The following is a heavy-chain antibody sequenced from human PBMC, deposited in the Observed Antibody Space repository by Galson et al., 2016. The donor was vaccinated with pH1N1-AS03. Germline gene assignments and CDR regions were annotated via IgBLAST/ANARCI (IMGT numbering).Heavy chain of an antibody. CDR3: ARQGTTVTANHVWLDT. J-gene: IGHJ5*02. CDR2: INPLDSYN. Sequence: QSGAEVKKPGESLRTSCQGSGHSFDSYWITWVRQMPGKGLEWMGRINPLDSYNDYNPSFQGHVSFSVDKSIHTAYLQWSSLEASDTGIYYCARQGTTVTANHVWLDTWGQGTLVTVSS. CDR1: GHSFDSYW. D-gene: IGHD1-14*01. V-gene: IGHV5-10-1*01.